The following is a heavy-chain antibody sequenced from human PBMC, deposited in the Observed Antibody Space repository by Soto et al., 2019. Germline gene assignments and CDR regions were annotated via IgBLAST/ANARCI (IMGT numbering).Heavy chain of an antibody. CDR2: IYPGDSDT. Sequence: PGESLKISCKGSGYSFTSYWIGWVRQMPGKGLEWMGIIYPGDSDTRYSPSFQGQVTISADKSISTAYLQWSSLKASDTAMYYCARQRSLAAAGTYYYYYYGMDVWGQGTTVTVSS. CDR1: GYSFTSYW. V-gene: IGHV5-51*01. D-gene: IGHD6-13*01. CDR3: ARQRSLAAAGTYYYYYYGMDV. J-gene: IGHJ6*02.